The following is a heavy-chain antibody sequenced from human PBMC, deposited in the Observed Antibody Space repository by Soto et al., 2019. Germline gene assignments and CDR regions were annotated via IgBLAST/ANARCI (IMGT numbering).Heavy chain of an antibody. CDR3: ARAHCGGDCYSGVDY. CDR2: INPNSGGT. Sequence: ASVKVSCKASGYTFTSYAMHWVRQAPGQRLEWMGWINPNSGGTNYAQKFQGWVTMTRDTSISTAYMELSRLRSDDTAVYYCARAHCGGDCYSGVDYWGQGTLVTVSS. J-gene: IGHJ4*02. D-gene: IGHD2-21*02. CDR1: GYTFTSYA. V-gene: IGHV1-2*04.